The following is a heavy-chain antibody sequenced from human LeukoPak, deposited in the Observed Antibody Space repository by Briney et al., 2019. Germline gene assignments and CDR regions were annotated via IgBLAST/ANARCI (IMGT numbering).Heavy chain of an antibody. CDR3: AKEYSGSFSPFPSYFDY. D-gene: IGHD1-26*01. V-gene: IGHV3-23*01. CDR1: GFTFSSYA. CDR2: ISGSGGRT. J-gene: IGHJ4*02. Sequence: GGSLRLSCAASGFTFSSYAMNWVRQAPGKRLEWVSDISGSGGRTYYADSVKGRFTISRDNSKNTLYLQMNSLRAEDTAIYYCAKEYSGSFSPFPSYFDYWGQGTLVTVSS.